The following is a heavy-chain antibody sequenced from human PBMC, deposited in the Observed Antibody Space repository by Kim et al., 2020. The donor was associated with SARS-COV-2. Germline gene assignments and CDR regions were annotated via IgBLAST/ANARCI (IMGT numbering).Heavy chain of an antibody. J-gene: IGHJ4*02. V-gene: IGHV4-59*01. CDR2: IYYSGST. CDR3: ARVIRRVAAAGNGFDY. CDR1: GGSISSYY. D-gene: IGHD6-13*01. Sequence: SETLSLTCTVSGGSISSYYWSWIRQPPGKGLEWIGYIYYSGSTNYNPSLKSRVTISVDTSKNQFSLKLSSVTAADTAVYYCARVIRRVAAAGNGFDYWGQGTLVTVSS.